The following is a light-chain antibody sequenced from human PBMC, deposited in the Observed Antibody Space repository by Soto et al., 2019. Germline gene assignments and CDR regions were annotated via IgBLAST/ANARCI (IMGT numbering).Light chain of an antibody. CDR1: QMISSY. CDR3: QQTYSTPWT. J-gene: IGKJ1*01. CDR2: GTS. V-gene: IGKV1-39*01. Sequence: DIRMTQSPSALSASVGDRVTITCRTSQMISSYFNWYQQKPGKAPQLLISGTSTLQTGVPSRFSGSGSGTDFTLTISSLHPEDFATYYCQQTYSTPWTFGQGTKVEI.